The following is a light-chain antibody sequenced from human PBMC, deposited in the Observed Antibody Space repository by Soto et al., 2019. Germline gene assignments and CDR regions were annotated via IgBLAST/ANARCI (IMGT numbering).Light chain of an antibody. CDR3: QQRSSWPLT. V-gene: IGKV3-11*01. J-gene: IGKJ4*01. Sequence: EIVLTQSPATLSLSPGERATLSCRAIEGVRNYLIWYQQKPGLPPRLLIYDTSTRATGIPARFSGSGSGTDYTLTISSLEPEDFGVYYCQQRSSWPLTFGGGTKVEIK. CDR2: DTS. CDR1: EGVRNY.